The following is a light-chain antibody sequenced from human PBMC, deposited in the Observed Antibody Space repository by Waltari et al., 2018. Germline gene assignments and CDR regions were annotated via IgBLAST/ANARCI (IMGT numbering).Light chain of an antibody. Sequence: DIQMTQSPSTLSASVGDRVTITCRASQSIDSWLAWYQQKPGKAPKLLIYDASSLERGVPSRFSGSGSGTEFTLTISSLQPDDFATYYCQQHDNLPLTFGPGTKVEIK. CDR1: QSIDSW. V-gene: IGKV1-5*01. J-gene: IGKJ3*01. CDR3: QQHDNLPLT. CDR2: DAS.